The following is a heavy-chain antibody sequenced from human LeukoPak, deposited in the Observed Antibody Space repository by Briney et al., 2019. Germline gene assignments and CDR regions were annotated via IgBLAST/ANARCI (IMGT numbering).Heavy chain of an antibody. CDR3: ARETLGGRGYYYYGMDV. V-gene: IGHV1-69*13. CDR2: IIPIFGTA. Sequence: VASVKVSCTASGGTFSSYAISWVRQAPGQGLEWMGGIIPIFGTANYAQRFQGRVTITADESTSTAYMELSSLRSEDTAVYYCARETLGGRGYYYYGMDVWGQGTTVTVSS. D-gene: IGHD4-23*01. CDR1: GGTFSSYA. J-gene: IGHJ6*02.